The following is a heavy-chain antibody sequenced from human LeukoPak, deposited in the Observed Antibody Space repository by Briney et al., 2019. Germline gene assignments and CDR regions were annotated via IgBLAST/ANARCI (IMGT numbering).Heavy chain of an antibody. CDR3: ARVRLELLEYYYYMDV. D-gene: IGHD1-7*01. V-gene: IGHV4-39*07. CDR2: INHSGNT. CDR1: GGSISSSSYY. J-gene: IGHJ6*03. Sequence: PSETLSLTCTVSGGSISSSSYYWGWIRQSPVKGLEWIGEINHSGNTNYNPSLRSRVSILVDTSKNQFSLRLSSVTAADTAVYYCARVRLELLEYYYYMDVWDKGATVTVSS.